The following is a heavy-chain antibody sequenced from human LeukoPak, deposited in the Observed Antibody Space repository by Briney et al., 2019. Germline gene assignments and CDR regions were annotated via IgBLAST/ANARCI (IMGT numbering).Heavy chain of an antibody. CDR2: IYSGGST. J-gene: IGHJ5*02. D-gene: IGHD3-9*01. Sequence: PGGSLRLSCAASGFIFSNYTMNWVRQAPGKGLEWVSVIYSGGSTYYADSVKGRFTISRDNSKNTLYLQMNSLRAEDTAVYYCAREFSILTGYPLSGNWFDPWGQGTLVTVSS. CDR3: AREFSILTGYPLSGNWFDP. CDR1: GFIFSNYT. V-gene: IGHV3-66*01.